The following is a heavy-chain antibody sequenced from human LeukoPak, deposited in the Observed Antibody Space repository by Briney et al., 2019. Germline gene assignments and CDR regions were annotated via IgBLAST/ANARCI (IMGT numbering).Heavy chain of an antibody. Sequence: GGSLRLSCAASGFTFSSYGMHWVRQAPGKGLEWVAFIRYDGSNKYYADSVKGRFTISRDNSKNTLYLQMNSLRAEDTAVYYCAKKGAYYYDTHDWFDPWGQGTLVTVSS. CDR3: AKKGAYYYDTHDWFDP. J-gene: IGHJ5*02. CDR2: IRYDGSNK. V-gene: IGHV3-30*02. CDR1: GFTFSSYG. D-gene: IGHD3-22*01.